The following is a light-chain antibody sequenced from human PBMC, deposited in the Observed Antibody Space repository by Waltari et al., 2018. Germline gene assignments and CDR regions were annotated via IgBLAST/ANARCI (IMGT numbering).Light chain of an antibody. V-gene: IGKV4-1*01. J-gene: IGKJ1*01. Sequence: DIVMTQSPDSLAVSLGERATINCKSSQSVLYSSNNKNYLAWFQQRPGQPPKLLIYWSSTRESGVPDRFSASGSGTDFTLTISSLQAEDVAVYYCLQYYNTPQTFG. CDR2: WSS. CDR3: LQYYNTPQT. CDR1: QSVLYSSNNKNY.